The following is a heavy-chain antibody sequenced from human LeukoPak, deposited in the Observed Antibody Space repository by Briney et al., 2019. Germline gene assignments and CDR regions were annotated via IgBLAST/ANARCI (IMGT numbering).Heavy chain of an antibody. CDR1: GYTFTGHY. Sequence: AAVKVSCKASGYTFTGHYMQWVRQAPGQGLEWMGRINPYSGGTNYAQKFQGRVTMTRDTSISTAYMELSRLRSDDTAVYYCARASDYGGREINWFDPWGQGTLVTVSS. D-gene: IGHD4-23*01. CDR2: INPYSGGT. V-gene: IGHV1-2*06. CDR3: ARASDYGGREINWFDP. J-gene: IGHJ5*02.